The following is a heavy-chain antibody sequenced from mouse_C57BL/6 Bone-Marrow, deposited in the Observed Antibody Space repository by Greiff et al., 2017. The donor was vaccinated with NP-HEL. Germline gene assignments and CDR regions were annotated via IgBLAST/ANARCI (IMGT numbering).Heavy chain of an antibody. CDR3: RGAGPYAMDY. D-gene: IGHD3-3*01. CDR2: IHPNSGST. V-gene: IGHV1-64*01. Sequence: QVQLQQPGAELVKPGASVKLSCKASGYTFTSYWMHWVKQRPGQGLEWIGMIHPNSGSTNYNEKFKSKATLTVDKSSSTAYMQLSSLTSEDSAVYYGRGAGPYAMDYWGQGTSVTVSS. J-gene: IGHJ4*01. CDR1: GYTFTSYW.